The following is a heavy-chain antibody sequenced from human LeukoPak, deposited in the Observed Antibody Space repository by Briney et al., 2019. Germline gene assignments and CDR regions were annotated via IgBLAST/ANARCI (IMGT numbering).Heavy chain of an antibody. Sequence: ASVKVSCKASGFNWVRQAPGQGLEWMGLISAYNGNTNYAQKLQGRVTMTTDTSTSTAYMELRSLRSDDTAVYYCARADSSSWFHNPYYFDYWGQGTLVTVSS. CDR3: ARADSSSWFHNPYYFDY. V-gene: IGHV1-18*01. CDR2: ISAYNGNT. D-gene: IGHD6-13*01. CDR1: G. J-gene: IGHJ4*02.